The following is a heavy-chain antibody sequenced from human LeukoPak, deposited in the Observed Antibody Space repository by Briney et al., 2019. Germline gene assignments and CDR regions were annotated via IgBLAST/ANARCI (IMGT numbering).Heavy chain of an antibody. D-gene: IGHD1-1*01. CDR3: ARDRLERQYYYYGMDV. J-gene: IGHJ6*02. Sequence: GGSLRLSCAASGFTFSSYIMNWVRQAPGKGLEWVASISSSSSYIYYADSVKGRFTISRDNAKNSLYLQMNSLGAEDTAVYYCARDRLERQYYYYGMDVWGQGTTVTVSS. CDR1: GFTFSSYI. CDR2: ISSSSSYI. V-gene: IGHV3-21*04.